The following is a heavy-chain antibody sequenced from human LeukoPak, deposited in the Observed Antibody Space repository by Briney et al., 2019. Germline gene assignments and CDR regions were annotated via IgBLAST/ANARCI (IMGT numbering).Heavy chain of an antibody. D-gene: IGHD6-13*01. CDR2: ISAYNGNT. CDR1: GYTFTSYG. Sequence: GASVKVSCKASGYTFTSYGISWVRQAPGQGLEWMGWISAYNGNTNYAQKLQGRVTMTTDTSTSTAYMELRSLRSDDTAVYYCARDHGIAAAGTYRSYFDYWGQGTLVTVSS. J-gene: IGHJ4*02. V-gene: IGHV1-18*01. CDR3: ARDHGIAAAGTYRSYFDY.